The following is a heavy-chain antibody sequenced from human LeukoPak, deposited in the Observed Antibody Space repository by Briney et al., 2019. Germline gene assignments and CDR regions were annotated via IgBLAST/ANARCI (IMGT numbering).Heavy chain of an antibody. CDR1: GYTLTELS. CDR2: ISGYNGNA. D-gene: IGHD1-14*01. CDR3: ARGGWTTGMDY. V-gene: IGHV1-18*01. Sequence: ASVKVSCKVSGYTLTELSMHWVRQAPGQGLEWMGWISGYNGNANYAQKFQGRVTMTTDASTRTAHMEVRGLRSDDTAVYYCARGGWTTGMDYWGQGTLVTVSS. J-gene: IGHJ4*02.